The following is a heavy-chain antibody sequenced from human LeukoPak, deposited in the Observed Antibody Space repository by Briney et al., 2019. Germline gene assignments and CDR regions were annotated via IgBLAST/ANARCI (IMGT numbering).Heavy chain of an antibody. J-gene: IGHJ6*03. Sequence: SGGSLRLSCAASGFAFINSGMHWVRQAPGRGLQWVAFIRYDGSNTYYAGSVKGRFIISRDNSKNNVYLQMSSLRVEDTAVYYCARDWGSDIYYFYMDVWGKGTTVTVSS. D-gene: IGHD3-16*01. CDR1: GFAFINSG. V-gene: IGHV3-30*02. CDR2: IRYDGSNT. CDR3: ARDWGSDIYYFYMDV.